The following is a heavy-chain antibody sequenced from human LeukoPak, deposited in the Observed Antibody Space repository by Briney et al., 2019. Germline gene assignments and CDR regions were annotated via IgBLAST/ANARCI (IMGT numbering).Heavy chain of an antibody. CDR1: GFTFSSYA. V-gene: IGHV3-23*01. CDR3: AKVLIGSISGTSTYYLDY. Sequence: GGSLRLSCAASGFTFSSYAMSWVRQAPGKGLEWVSGISDSGGITYYADSVKGRFTISRDNSKNTPFLQMSNLRAEDTAVYYCAKVLIGSISGTSTYYLDYWGQGTLVTVSS. D-gene: IGHD2-21*01. J-gene: IGHJ4*02. CDR2: ISDSGGIT.